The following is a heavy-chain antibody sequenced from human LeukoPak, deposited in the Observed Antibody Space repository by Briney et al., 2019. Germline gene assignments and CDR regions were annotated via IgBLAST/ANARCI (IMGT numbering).Heavy chain of an antibody. Sequence: QPGRSLRLSCAASGFTFSSYAMHWVRQAPGKGLEWVAVISYDGSNKYYADSVKGRFTISRDNSKNTLYLQMNSLRAEDTAVYYCAREFFVPAAWNHFDYWGQGTLVTVSS. D-gene: IGHD2-2*01. CDR1: GFTFSSYA. V-gene: IGHV3-30*04. J-gene: IGHJ4*02. CDR3: AREFFVPAAWNHFDY. CDR2: ISYDGSNK.